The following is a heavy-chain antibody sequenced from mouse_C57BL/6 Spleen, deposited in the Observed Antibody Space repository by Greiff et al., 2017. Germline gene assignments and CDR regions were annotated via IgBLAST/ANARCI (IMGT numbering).Heavy chain of an antibody. Sequence: EVQVVESGGDLVKPGGSLKLSCAASGFTFSSYGMSWVRQTPDKRLEWVATISSGGSYTYYPDSVKGRFTISRDNAKNTLYLQMSSLKSEDTAMYYCARDSSGYFDYWGQGTTLTVSS. J-gene: IGHJ2*01. CDR3: ARDSSGYFDY. CDR1: GFTFSSYG. CDR2: ISSGGSYT. D-gene: IGHD3-2*02. V-gene: IGHV5-6*01.